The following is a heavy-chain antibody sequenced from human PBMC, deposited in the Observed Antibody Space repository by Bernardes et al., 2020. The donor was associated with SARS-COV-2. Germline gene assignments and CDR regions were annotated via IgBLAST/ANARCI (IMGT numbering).Heavy chain of an antibody. CDR1: GGSISSISYY. V-gene: IGHV4-39*01. CDR3: ARDTDFYSSDWLDY. J-gene: IGHJ4*02. D-gene: IGHD6-19*01. Sequence: SESLSLTCTVSGGSISSISYYWGWLLQPPGKGLEWIGSIYYSGSTYYNPSLKSRVTISVDTSKNQFSLKLSSVTAADTAVYYCARDTDFYSSDWLDYWGQGTLVTVSA. CDR2: IYYSGST.